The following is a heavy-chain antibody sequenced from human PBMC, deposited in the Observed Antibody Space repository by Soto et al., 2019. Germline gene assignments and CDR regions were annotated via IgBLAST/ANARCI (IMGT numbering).Heavy chain of an antibody. CDR3: AKRYCSGGSCHLYYYYGMDV. CDR1: GFTFSSYA. Sequence: EVQLLASGGGLVQPGGSLRLSCAASGFTFSSYAMSWVRQAPGEGLEWVSAISGSAGSTFYAESVKGRFTISRDNSKNTLYLQMNSLRAEDTALYYCAKRYCSGGSCHLYYYYGMDVWGQGTTVTVSS. J-gene: IGHJ6*02. CDR2: ISGSAGST. D-gene: IGHD2-15*01. V-gene: IGHV3-23*01.